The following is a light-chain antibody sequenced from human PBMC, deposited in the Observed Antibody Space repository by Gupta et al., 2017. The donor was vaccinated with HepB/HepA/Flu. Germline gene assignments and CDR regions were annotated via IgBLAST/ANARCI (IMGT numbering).Light chain of an antibody. Sequence: QSVLSQPPSVSAPPGQKVTIACSGSNSNMENNFVSWYQQFPGTAPKLLIYDNNKRPSGIPDRFSGSKSGSSATLDITGLQTGDEADYYCGSWDTSLSAAVFGEGTQLTVL. CDR3: GSWDTSLSAAV. V-gene: IGLV1-51*01. CDR1: NSNMENNF. CDR2: DNN. J-gene: IGLJ7*01.